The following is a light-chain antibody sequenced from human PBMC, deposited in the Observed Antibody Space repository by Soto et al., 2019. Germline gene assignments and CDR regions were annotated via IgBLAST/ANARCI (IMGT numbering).Light chain of an antibody. J-gene: IGLJ3*02. Sequence: QSVLTQPPSASGTPGQRVTISCSGSSSNIEANYAYWYQQLPGAAPKLVIYRNNQRPSGVPDRFSGSKSGSSATLAISGLRSDDEADYYCAAWEDSMSGPVFGGGTKVTVL. CDR1: SSNIEANY. CDR2: RNN. V-gene: IGLV1-47*01. CDR3: AAWEDSMSGPV.